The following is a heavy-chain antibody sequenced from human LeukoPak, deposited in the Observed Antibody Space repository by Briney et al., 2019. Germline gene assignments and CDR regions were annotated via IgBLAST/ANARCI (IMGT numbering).Heavy chain of an antibody. Sequence: GGSLRLPCAASGFTFSSYAMHWVRQAPGKGLEWVAVISYDGSNKYYADSVKGRFTISRDNSKNTLYLQMNSLRAEDTAVYYCAKDKLLWFGELLYGTPYYYGMDVWGQGTTVTVSS. V-gene: IGHV3-30-3*01. D-gene: IGHD3-10*01. J-gene: IGHJ6*02. CDR1: GFTFSSYA. CDR3: AKDKLLWFGELLYGTPYYYGMDV. CDR2: ISYDGSNK.